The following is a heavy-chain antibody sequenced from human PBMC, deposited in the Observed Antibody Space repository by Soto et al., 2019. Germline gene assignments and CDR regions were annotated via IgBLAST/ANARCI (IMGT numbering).Heavy chain of an antibody. J-gene: IGHJ6*02. Sequence: SQTLSLTCPISGDSVSNNSAAWNWIRQSPSRGLEWLGRTYYRSKWYNDYAVSEKSRITINPDTSKNQFSLQRNSVTPEDTAVYYCARDSREPGYFYYGMDVWGQGITVTGSS. CDR1: GDSVSNNSAA. CDR3: ARDSREPGYFYYGMDV. CDR2: TYYRSKWYN. D-gene: IGHD1-1*01. V-gene: IGHV6-1*01.